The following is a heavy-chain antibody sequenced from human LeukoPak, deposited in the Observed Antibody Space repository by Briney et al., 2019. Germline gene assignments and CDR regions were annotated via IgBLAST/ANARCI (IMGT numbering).Heavy chain of an antibody. CDR3: XXXXXGGLYYFDY. CDR1: XXXXXXXW. CDR2: IKQDGSEK. D-gene: IGHD3-16*01. V-gene: IGHV3-7*01. J-gene: IGHJ4*02. Sequence: SXXXXXXXWXXWXRQAPGXGLXXVXNIKQDGSEKYYVDSVKGGFTISRDXXKNTLYLQMNSLRDEDTAGYECXXXXXGGLYYFDYWGQGTLVTVSS.